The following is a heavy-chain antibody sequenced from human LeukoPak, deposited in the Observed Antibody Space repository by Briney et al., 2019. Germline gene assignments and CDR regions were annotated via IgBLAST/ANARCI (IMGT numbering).Heavy chain of an antibody. CDR1: GFSLSTSGVS. CDR2: IYWNDDK. D-gene: IGHD1-1*01. V-gene: IGHV2-5*01. CDR3: AHLKHLEPFDY. Sequence: SGPTLVKPTQTLTLTCTFSGFSLSTSGVSVGLIRQPPGKALEWLALIYWNDDKRYSPSLKSRLTITKDTSKNQVVLTMTNMDPVDTATYYCAHLKHLEPFDYWGQGTLVTVSS. J-gene: IGHJ4*02.